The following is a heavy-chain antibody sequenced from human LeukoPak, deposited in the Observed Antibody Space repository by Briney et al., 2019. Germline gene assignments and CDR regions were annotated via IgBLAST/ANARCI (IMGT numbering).Heavy chain of an antibody. Sequence: TSETLSLTSTVSGGSINNYYWSWIRQRAGKGLEWIGRIYTGGNTNYNPSLKRRVTMSVDTSKNQFSLKLSSVTAAHTAVYYCARGRYCSADICSGGDAFDIWGQGTMVSVSS. V-gene: IGHV4-4*07. J-gene: IGHJ3*02. CDR2: IYTGGNT. CDR3: ARGRYCSADICSGGDAFDI. CDR1: GGSINNYY. D-gene: IGHD2-15*01.